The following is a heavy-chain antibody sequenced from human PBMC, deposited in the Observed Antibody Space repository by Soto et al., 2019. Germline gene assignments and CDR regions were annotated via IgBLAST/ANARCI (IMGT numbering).Heavy chain of an antibody. V-gene: IGHV1-69*01. CDR3: ARDGGDYYGSGSYYFEGYYYGMDV. CDR2: IIPIFGTA. D-gene: IGHD3-10*01. Sequence: QVQLVQSGAEVKKPGSSVKVSCTASGGTFSSYAISWVRQAPGQGLEWMGGIIPIFGTANYAQKFQGRVTITADESTSTAYMELSSLRSEDTAVYYCARDGGDYYGSGSYYFEGYYYGMDVWGQGTTVTVSS. CDR1: GGTFSSYA. J-gene: IGHJ6*02.